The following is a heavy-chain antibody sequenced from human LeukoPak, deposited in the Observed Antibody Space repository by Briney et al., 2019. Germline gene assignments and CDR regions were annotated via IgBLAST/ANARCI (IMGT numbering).Heavy chain of an antibody. J-gene: IGHJ4*02. CDR2: INHSGST. V-gene: IGHV4-34*01. D-gene: IGHD6-6*01. Sequence: PSETLSLTCAVYGGSFSGYYWSWIRQPRGKGLEWIGEINHSGSTNYNPSLKSRVTISVDTSKNQFSLKLSSVTAADTAVYYCARRAQKFRYSSSNLDYWGQGTLVTVSS. CDR1: GGSFSGYY. CDR3: ARRAQKFRYSSSNLDY.